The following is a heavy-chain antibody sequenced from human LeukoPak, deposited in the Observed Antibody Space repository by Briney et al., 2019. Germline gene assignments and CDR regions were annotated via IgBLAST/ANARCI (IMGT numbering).Heavy chain of an antibody. V-gene: IGHV4-34*01. J-gene: IGHJ4*02. CDR1: GGSFSGYY. CDR2: INHSGST. CDR3: ARQDDHDSSGYVGYYFDY. Sequence: PSETLSLTCAVYGGSFSGYYWNWIRQPPGKGLEWIGEINHSGSTNYNPSLKSRVTISVDTSKNQFSLKLSSVTAADTAVYYCARQDDHDSSGYVGYYFDYWGQGTLVTVSS. D-gene: IGHD3-22*01.